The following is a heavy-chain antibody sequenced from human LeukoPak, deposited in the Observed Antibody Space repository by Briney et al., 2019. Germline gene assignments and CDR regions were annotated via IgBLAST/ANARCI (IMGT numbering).Heavy chain of an antibody. CDR2: IYYSGST. D-gene: IGHD3-3*01. CDR3: ARVAYYDFWSGYRRGYYYYMDV. V-gene: IGHV4-59*01. Sequence: SETLSLTCTVSGGSISSYYWSWIRQPPGKGLEWIGYIYYSGSTNYNPSLKSRVTISVDTSKNQFSLKLSSVTAADTAVYYCARVAYYDFWSGYRRGYYYYMDVWGKGTTVTVSS. J-gene: IGHJ6*03. CDR1: GGSISSYY.